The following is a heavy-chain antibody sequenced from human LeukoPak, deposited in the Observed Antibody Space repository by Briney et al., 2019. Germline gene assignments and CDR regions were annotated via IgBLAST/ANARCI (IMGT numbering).Heavy chain of an antibody. D-gene: IGHD3-10*01. V-gene: IGHV4-4*07. J-gene: IGHJ5*02. Sequence: SETLSLTCTVSGGSISSYYWSWIRQPAGKGLEWIGRIYTSGSTNYNPSLKSRVAMSVDTSKNQFSLKLSSVTAADTAVYYCARELWMVRGVIRFDPWGQGTLVTVSS. CDR3: ARELWMVRGVIRFDP. CDR2: IYTSGST. CDR1: GGSISSYY.